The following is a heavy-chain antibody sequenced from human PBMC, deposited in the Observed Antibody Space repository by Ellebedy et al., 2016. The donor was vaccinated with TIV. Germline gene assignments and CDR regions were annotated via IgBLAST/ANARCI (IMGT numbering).Heavy chain of an antibody. D-gene: IGHD3-22*01. Sequence: GGSLRLSCAASGFTLGSFAMHWVRQAPGKGLEWLSVISGDGANTYHADSVKGRFTVTRDNSKNTLYLQMNRLRTEDTAVYYCAKGTSSGFNYDRVGFEYWGQGTLVTVSS. CDR1: GFTLGSFA. CDR3: AKGTSSGFNYDRVGFEY. V-gene: IGHV3-23*01. CDR2: ISGDGANT. J-gene: IGHJ4*02.